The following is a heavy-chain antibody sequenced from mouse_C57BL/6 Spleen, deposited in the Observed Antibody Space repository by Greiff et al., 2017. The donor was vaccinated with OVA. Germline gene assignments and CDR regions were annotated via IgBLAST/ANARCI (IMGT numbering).Heavy chain of an antibody. CDR2: IDPNSGGT. V-gene: IGHV1-72*01. J-gene: IGHJ1*03. CDR3: GRWFTTVVATYFDV. Sequence: QVQLQQPGAELVKPGASVKLSCKASGYTFTSYWMHWVKQRPGRGLEWIGRIDPNSGGTKYNEKFKSKATLTVDKTSSTAYMQLSSLTSEDSAVYYCGRWFTTVVATYFDVWGTGTTVTVSS. D-gene: IGHD1-1*01. CDR1: GYTFTSYW.